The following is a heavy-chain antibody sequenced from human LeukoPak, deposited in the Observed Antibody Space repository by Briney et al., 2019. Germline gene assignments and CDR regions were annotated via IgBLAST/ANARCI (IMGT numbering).Heavy chain of an antibody. J-gene: IGHJ6*03. V-gene: IGHV1-18*01. CDR3: AREGDLIVATIRSGYYYYYMDV. CDR2: ISAYNGNT. D-gene: IGHD5-12*01. Sequence: GASVKVSCKASGYTFTSYGISWVRQAPGQGLEWMGWISAYNGNTNYAQKLQGRVTMTTDTSTSTAYMELRSLRSDDTAVYYCAREGDLIVATIRSGYYYYYMDVWGKGTTVTVSS. CDR1: GYTFTSYG.